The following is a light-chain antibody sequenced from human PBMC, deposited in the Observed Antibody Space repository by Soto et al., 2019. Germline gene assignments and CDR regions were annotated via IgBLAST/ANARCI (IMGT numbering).Light chain of an antibody. Sequence: QSVLTQPPSASGTPGQRVTISCSGSSSNIGSNYVYWYQQLPGTAPKLLIYRNNQRPSGVPDRFSGSKSGTSASLAISGLRSEDGADYYCAAWDDSLSGLVVFGGGTKVTVL. J-gene: IGLJ2*01. V-gene: IGLV1-47*01. CDR2: RNN. CDR3: AAWDDSLSGLVV. CDR1: SSNIGSNY.